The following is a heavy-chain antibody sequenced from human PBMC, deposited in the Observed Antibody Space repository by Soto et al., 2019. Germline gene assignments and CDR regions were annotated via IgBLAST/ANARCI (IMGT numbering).Heavy chain of an antibody. CDR1: GGSISSGGYY. CDR3: ARRMQNYYTMGV. J-gene: IGHJ6*02. V-gene: IGHV4-31*03. D-gene: IGHD2-15*01. Sequence: SETLSLTCTVSGGSISSGGYYLSWIRQHPGKGLEWIGYISYRGSAYYSPSLKSRVTISVDTSKNQFSLKVNSVTAADTAVYYCARRMQNYYTMGVWGQGTTVTISS. CDR2: ISYRGSA.